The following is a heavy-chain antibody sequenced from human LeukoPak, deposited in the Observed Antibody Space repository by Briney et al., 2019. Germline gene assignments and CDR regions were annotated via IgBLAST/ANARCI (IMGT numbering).Heavy chain of an antibody. Sequence: GGSLKLSCAASGFTFSGSAMHWARQASGKGLEWVGRIRSKANSYATAYAASVKGRFTISRDDSKNTAYLQMNSLKTEDTAVYYCTRAPGGDSSGYCSDYWGQGTLVTVSS. CDR1: GFTFSGSA. CDR3: TRAPGGDSSGYCSDY. D-gene: IGHD3-22*01. CDR2: IRSKANSYAT. V-gene: IGHV3-73*01. J-gene: IGHJ4*02.